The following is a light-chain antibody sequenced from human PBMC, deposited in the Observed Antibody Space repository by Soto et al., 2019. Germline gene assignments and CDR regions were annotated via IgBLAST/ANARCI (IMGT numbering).Light chain of an antibody. Sequence: EIVLTQSPGTLSLSPGERATLSCRASQSVSSSYLAWYQQKPGQAPRLLIYGASSRATDIPDRFSGSGSGTDFTLNISRLEPEDFAVYYCQQYDSSPRTFGQGTKVEIK. CDR3: QQYDSSPRT. V-gene: IGKV3-20*01. CDR2: GAS. J-gene: IGKJ1*01. CDR1: QSVSSSY.